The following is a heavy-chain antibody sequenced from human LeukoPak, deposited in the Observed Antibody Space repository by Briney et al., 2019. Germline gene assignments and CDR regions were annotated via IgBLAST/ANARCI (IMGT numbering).Heavy chain of an antibody. D-gene: IGHD3-3*01. CDR3: AKDSTTNFLEWVGMDV. CDR2: INSDGSST. V-gene: IGHV3-74*01. J-gene: IGHJ6*04. Sequence: GGSLRLSCAASGFTFSSYWMHWVRQTPGKGLVWVSRINSDGSSTSYADSVKGRFTISRDNSKNTLYLQMNSLRAEDTAVYYCAKDSTTNFLEWVGMDVWGKGTTVTVSS. CDR1: GFTFSSYW.